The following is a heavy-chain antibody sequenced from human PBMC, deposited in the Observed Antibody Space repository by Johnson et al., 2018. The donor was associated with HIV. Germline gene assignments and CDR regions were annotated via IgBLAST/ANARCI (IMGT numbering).Heavy chain of an antibody. CDR3: ARPLNNFPINFDAFDI. Sequence: QVPLVESGGGVVQPGGSLRLSCAASGYSFSSYGMYWARQAPDKGLEWVAYIPFHGNQQYYADSVKGRFTISRDNSKNTVYLQMNSLRAEDTAVYYCARPLNNFPINFDAFDIWGQGTMVTVSS. J-gene: IGHJ3*02. D-gene: IGHD5-24*01. V-gene: IGHV3-33*05. CDR1: GYSFSSYG. CDR2: IPFHGNQQ.